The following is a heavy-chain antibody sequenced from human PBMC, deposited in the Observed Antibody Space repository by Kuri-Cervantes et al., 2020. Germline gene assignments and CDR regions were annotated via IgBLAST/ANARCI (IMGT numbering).Heavy chain of an antibody. Sequence: GESLKISCAASGFTFSSYGMHWVRQAPGKGLEWVAVISYDGSNKYYADSVKGRFTISRDNSKNTLYLQMNSLRREDTAVYYCARDSDSSSYQPPYFDYWGQGTLVTVSS. D-gene: IGHD6-6*01. CDR3: ARDSDSSSYQPPYFDY. J-gene: IGHJ4*02. V-gene: IGHV3-30*19. CDR1: GFTFSSYG. CDR2: ISYDGSNK.